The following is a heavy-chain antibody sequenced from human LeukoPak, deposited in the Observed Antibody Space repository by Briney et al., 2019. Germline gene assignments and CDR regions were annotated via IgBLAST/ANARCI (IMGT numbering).Heavy chain of an antibody. D-gene: IGHD6-25*01. Sequence: SETLSLTCTVSGGYISSYYWNWIRQPPGKGLEWIGNIYYSGSTYYNPSLKSRVTISVDTSKNQFSLKVSSVTAADTAIYYCAKDFSSASYTYYYYYMDVWGKGTTVTVSS. CDR3: AKDFSSASYTYYYYYMDV. CDR2: IYYSGST. CDR1: GGYISSYY. V-gene: IGHV4-59*12. J-gene: IGHJ6*03.